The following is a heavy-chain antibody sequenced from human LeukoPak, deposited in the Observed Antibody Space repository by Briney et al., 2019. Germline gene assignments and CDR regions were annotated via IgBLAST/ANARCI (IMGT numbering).Heavy chain of an antibody. Sequence: SETLSLTCTVSGGSISSSSYYWGWIRQPPGKGLEWIGSIYYSGSTYYNPSLKSRVTISVDTSKNQFSLKLSSVTAADTAVYYCARVSDSYGYYYYYYMDVWGKGTTVTVSS. CDR3: ARVSDSYGYYYYYYMDV. D-gene: IGHD5-18*01. J-gene: IGHJ6*03. CDR2: IYYSGST. V-gene: IGHV4-39*07. CDR1: GGSISSSSYY.